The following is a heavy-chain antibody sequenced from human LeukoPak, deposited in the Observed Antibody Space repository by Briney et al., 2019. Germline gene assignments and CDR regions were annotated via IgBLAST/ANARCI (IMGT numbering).Heavy chain of an antibody. V-gene: IGHV3-23*01. Sequence: GGSLRLSCAASGFTFSSYAMSWVRQAPGKGQEWVSAISGSGGSTYYADSVKGRFTISRDNSKNTLYLQMNSLRAEDTAVYYCAKADYDFWSGYYYYYGMDVWGQGTTVTVSS. CDR3: AKADYDFWSGYYYYYGMDV. J-gene: IGHJ6*02. CDR1: GFTFSSYA. CDR2: ISGSGGST. D-gene: IGHD3-3*01.